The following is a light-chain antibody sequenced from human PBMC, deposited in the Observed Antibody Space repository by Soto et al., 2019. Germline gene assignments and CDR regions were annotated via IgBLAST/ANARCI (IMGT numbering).Light chain of an antibody. CDR3: QQYGSSGT. Sequence: IGLPASPRSLSLSPGERAPLSLIASQSVSNNYLAWYQQKPGQAPRLLIDGASNRATGIPDRFSGSGSGTDFTLTISRLEPEDFAVYYCQQYGSSGTFGQGTKVDI. CDR2: GAS. J-gene: IGKJ1*01. V-gene: IGKV3-20*01. CDR1: QSVSNNY.